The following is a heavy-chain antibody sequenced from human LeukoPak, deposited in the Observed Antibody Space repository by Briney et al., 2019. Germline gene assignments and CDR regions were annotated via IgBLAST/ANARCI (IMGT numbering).Heavy chain of an antibody. V-gene: IGHV3-13*04. CDR2: IGTAGDT. CDR1: EFTFSSYD. D-gene: IGHD6-13*01. J-gene: IGHJ6*02. CDR3: ARDAGRSHIAAAGLHYYYYYGMDV. Sequence: GGSLRLSCAASEFTFSSYDMHWVRQATGKGLEWVSAIGTAGDTYYPGSVKGRFTISRENAKNSLYLQMNSLRAGDTAVYYCARDAGRSHIAAAGLHYYYYYGMDVWGQGTTVTVSS.